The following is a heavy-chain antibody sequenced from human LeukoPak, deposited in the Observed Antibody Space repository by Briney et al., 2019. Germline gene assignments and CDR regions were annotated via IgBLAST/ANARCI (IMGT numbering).Heavy chain of an antibody. CDR1: GFTFSSYA. V-gene: IGHV3-30*02. J-gene: IGHJ4*02. Sequence: GGSLRLSCAASGFTFSSYALHWVRQGPGKGLEWVAYISHHGNNKYYADSVKGRFTISRDNSKRTLYRQMNSLTIDDTAAYYCAKDGSCSCTDWGQGTLVTVSS. CDR2: ISHHGNNK. CDR3: AKDGSCSCTD. D-gene: IGHD3-10*01.